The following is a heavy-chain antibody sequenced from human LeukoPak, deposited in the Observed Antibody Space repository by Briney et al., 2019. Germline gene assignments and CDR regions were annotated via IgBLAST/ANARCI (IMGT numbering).Heavy chain of an antibody. J-gene: IGHJ3*02. CDR2: IRSKAYGGTT. CDR3: TRYGDGYNRDAFDI. Sequence: GGSLRLSCTASGFTFGDYAMSWFRQAPGKGLEWVGFIRSKAYGGTTEYAASVKGRFTISRDDSKSIAYLQMNSLKTEDTAVYYCTRYGDGYNRDAFDIWGQGTMVTVSS. D-gene: IGHD5-24*01. V-gene: IGHV3-49*03. CDR1: GFTFGDYA.